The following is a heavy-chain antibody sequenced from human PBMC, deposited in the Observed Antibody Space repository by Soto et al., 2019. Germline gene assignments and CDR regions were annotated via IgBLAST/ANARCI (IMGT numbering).Heavy chain of an antibody. D-gene: IGHD3-3*01. CDR1: GFTFDDYA. V-gene: IGHV3-9*01. Sequence: PGGSLRLSCAASGFTFDDYAMHWVRQAPGKGLEWVSGISWNSGSIGYADSVKGRFTISRDNAKNSLYLQMNSLRAEDTALYYCAKDRGSGYPYYYHYGMDVWGQGTTVTVSS. J-gene: IGHJ6*02. CDR2: ISWNSGSI. CDR3: AKDRGSGYPYYYHYGMDV.